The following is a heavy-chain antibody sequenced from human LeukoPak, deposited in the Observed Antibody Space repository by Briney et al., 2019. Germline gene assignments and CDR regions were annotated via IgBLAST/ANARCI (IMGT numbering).Heavy chain of an antibody. Sequence: GGSLRLSCAASGFTFSSYGMHWVRQAPGRGLEWVAFIRYDGSNKYYADSVKGRFTISRDNSKNTLYLQMNSLRAEDTAVYYCAKEERIVGAFDYWGQGTLVTVSS. CDR3: AKEERIVGAFDY. CDR1: GFTFSSYG. V-gene: IGHV3-30*02. D-gene: IGHD1-26*01. CDR2: IRYDGSNK. J-gene: IGHJ4*02.